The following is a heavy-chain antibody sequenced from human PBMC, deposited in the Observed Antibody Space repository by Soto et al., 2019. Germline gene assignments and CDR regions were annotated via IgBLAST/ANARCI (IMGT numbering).Heavy chain of an antibody. D-gene: IGHD3-10*01. J-gene: IGHJ5*02. Sequence: EVQLVESGGGLVQPGGSLRLSRAASGFIFSSYDMNWVRQAPGKGLEWVSYISSGSGNILYADSVKGRFTISRDNAKNSLYLQMTSLRAEDTAVYYCARTYGTGSLNWFDPWGQGTLVTVSS. V-gene: IGHV3-48*04. CDR2: ISSGSGNI. CDR3: ARTYGTGSLNWFDP. CDR1: GFIFSSYD.